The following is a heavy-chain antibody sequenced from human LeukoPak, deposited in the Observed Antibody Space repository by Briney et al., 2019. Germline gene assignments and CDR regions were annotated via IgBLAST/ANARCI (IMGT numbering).Heavy chain of an antibody. CDR3: VRDKSSYDYVWGSYRPNWFAP. J-gene: IGHJ5*02. D-gene: IGHD3-16*02. CDR2: INWNGGGT. CDR1: GFTFDDYP. Sequence: PGGSLRLSCAASGFTFDDYPMSWVRQAPGKGLEWVSGINWNGGGTGYADSVKGRFTISRDNAKNSLYLQMNSLRAEDTALYYCVRDKSSYDYVWGSYRPNWFAPWGQGTLVTVSS. V-gene: IGHV3-20*04.